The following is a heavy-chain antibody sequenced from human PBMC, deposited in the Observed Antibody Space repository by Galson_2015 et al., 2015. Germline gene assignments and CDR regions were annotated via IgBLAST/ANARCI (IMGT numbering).Heavy chain of an antibody. CDR1: GFTFSSYA. J-gene: IGHJ4*02. Sequence: FLRLSCAASGFTFSSYAMSWVRQAPGKGLEWVSAISGSGGSTYYADSVKGRFTISRDNSKNTLYLQMNSLRAEDTAVYYCARKRRNSSGWPLIDYWGQGTLVTVSS. V-gene: IGHV3-23*01. CDR2: ISGSGGST. CDR3: ARKRRNSSGWPLIDY. D-gene: IGHD6-19*01.